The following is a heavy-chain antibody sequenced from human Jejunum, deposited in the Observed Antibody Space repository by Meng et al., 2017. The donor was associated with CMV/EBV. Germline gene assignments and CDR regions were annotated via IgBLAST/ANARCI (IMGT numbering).Heavy chain of an antibody. CDR3: ARGPGESTGEGFDY. J-gene: IGHJ4*02. CDR1: GGSFSGYY. V-gene: IGHV4-34*01. D-gene: IGHD3-10*01. CDR2: INHSRGT. Sequence: VQLPQGGAGLFKPSGTLSLTCAVYGGSFSGYYWRWIRQPPGKGLEWIGEINHSRGTKYNPSLKSRVTISADTSKNQFSLKLTSVTAADTAVYYCARGPGESTGEGFDYWGQGTLVTVSS.